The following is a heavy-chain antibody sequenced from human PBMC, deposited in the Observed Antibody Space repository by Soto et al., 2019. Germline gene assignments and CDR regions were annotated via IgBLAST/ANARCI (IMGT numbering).Heavy chain of an antibody. J-gene: IGHJ6*02. CDR2: ISGSGGST. CDR1: GFTFSSYA. D-gene: IGHD5-12*01. V-gene: IGHV3-23*01. Sequence: GGSLRLSCAASGFTFSSYAMSWVRQAPGKGLEWVSAISGSGGSTYYADSVKGRFTISRDNSKNTLYLQMNSLRAEDTAVYYCAKLTRGYSGPRTYGMAVWGQGTTVTVSS. CDR3: AKLTRGYSGPRTYGMAV.